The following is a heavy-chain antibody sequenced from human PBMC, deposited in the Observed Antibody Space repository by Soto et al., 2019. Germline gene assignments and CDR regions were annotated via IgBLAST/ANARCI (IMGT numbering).Heavy chain of an antibody. J-gene: IGHJ4*02. D-gene: IGHD3-10*01. CDR1: GFTFNNYG. Sequence: QVQLVESGGGVVQPGKSLRLSCVGSGFTFNNYGIHWVRQAPGKGLEWVAVISYKGRYTSSGDSVQGRFTISRDNSKNTLYLQMNILKEEDPAVYFGARDLGFSASVSYPNFWGQGTLVTVSA. V-gene: IGHV3-30*03. CDR2: ISYKGRYT. CDR3: ARDLGFSASVSYPNF.